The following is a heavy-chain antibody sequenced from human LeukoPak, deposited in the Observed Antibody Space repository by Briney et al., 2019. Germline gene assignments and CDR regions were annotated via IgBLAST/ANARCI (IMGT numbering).Heavy chain of an antibody. CDR1: GGSISSYY. CDR3: ARDQGITIFGVWFDP. Sequence: SETLSLTCTVSGGSISSYYWSWIRQPAGRGLEWIGRIYTSGSINYNPSLKSRVTMSVDTSKNQFSLKLSSVTAADTAVYYCARDQGITIFGVWFDPWGQGTLVTVSS. V-gene: IGHV4-4*07. D-gene: IGHD3-3*01. J-gene: IGHJ5*02. CDR2: IYTSGSI.